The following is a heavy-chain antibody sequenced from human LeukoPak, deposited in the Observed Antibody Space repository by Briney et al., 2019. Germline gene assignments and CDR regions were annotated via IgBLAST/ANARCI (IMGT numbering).Heavy chain of an antibody. CDR1: GFTFSNYE. CDR2: IRSKVYTYAT. V-gene: IGHV3-73*01. Sequence: PGGSLRLSCAASGFTFSNYEMNWVRQAPGKGLEWVGRIRSKVYTYATAYAASVKGRFTISRDDSKNTAYLQMNSLKTEDTAVYYCSSLSAAMDYSDYWGQGTLVTVSS. D-gene: IGHD5-18*01. CDR3: SSLSAAMDYSDY. J-gene: IGHJ4*02.